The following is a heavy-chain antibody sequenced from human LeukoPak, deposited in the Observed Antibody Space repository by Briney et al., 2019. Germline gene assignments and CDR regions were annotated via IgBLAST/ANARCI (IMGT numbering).Heavy chain of an antibody. CDR3: AKVPPRGSYLDY. CDR2: ISGSGGST. V-gene: IGHV3-23*01. CDR1: GFTFSSYG. Sequence: GGSLRLSCAASGFTFSSYGMTWVRQAPGKGLEWVSAISGSGGSTYYADSVKGRFTISRDNSKNTLYLQMNSLRAEDTAVYYCAKVPPRGSYLDYWGQGTLVTVSP. J-gene: IGHJ4*02. D-gene: IGHD3-16*01.